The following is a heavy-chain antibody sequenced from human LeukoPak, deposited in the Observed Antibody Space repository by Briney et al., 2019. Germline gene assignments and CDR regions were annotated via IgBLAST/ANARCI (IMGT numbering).Heavy chain of an antibody. D-gene: IGHD5-24*01. CDR2: ISAYNGNT. CDR1: GYTFTSYG. V-gene: IGHV1-18*01. J-gene: IGHJ4*02. Sequence: GASVKVSCKASGYTFTSYGISWVRQAPGQGLEWMGWISAYNGNTNYEQKLQGRVTMTRDTSTSTAYMELRSLRSDDTAVYYCARATRDGYKLARLPDDYWGQGTLVTVSS. CDR3: ARATRDGYKLARLPDDY.